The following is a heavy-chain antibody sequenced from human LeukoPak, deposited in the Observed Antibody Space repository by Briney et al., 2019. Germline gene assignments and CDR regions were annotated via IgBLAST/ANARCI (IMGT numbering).Heavy chain of an antibody. Sequence: GGSLRLSCAAAGFTFSSYSMNWVRQAPGKGLEWVSYISSSSSTIYYADSVKGRFTISRDNAKNSLYLQMNSLRAEDTAVYYCARGITMIVVVPGYWGQGTLVTVSS. V-gene: IGHV3-48*04. J-gene: IGHJ4*02. CDR3: ARGITMIVVVPGY. CDR1: GFTFSSYS. CDR2: ISSSSSTI. D-gene: IGHD3-22*01.